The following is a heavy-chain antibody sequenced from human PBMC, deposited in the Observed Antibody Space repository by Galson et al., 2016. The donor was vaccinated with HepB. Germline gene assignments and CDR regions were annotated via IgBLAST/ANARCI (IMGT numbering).Heavy chain of an antibody. J-gene: IGHJ4*02. CDR3: SRLGGVEY. D-gene: IGHD3-10*01. CDR1: GGSIRSGTFF. V-gene: IGHV4-39*01. Sequence: SETLSLTCTVSGGSIRSGTFFWGWIRQPPGKGLEWIGSIFYSGSTYYNPSLKSRVTMSVDTSKNKISLTLTSVTAADTAVYYCSRLGGVEYWGQGTLVTVSS. CDR2: IFYSGST.